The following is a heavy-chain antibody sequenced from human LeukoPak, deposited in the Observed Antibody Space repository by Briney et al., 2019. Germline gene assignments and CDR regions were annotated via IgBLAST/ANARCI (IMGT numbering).Heavy chain of an antibody. D-gene: IGHD5-24*01. Sequence: SEPLSLPCTLSGGSPTDYFWSWIPQPTGRGVEWSGRNYSSASTNYNASLKSRVTMSVDTSKNQFSLTLSSVTAADTAVYHCAREVSARDGSPGRPFDYWGQGTLVTVSS. CDR3: AREVSARDGSPGRPFDY. CDR2: NYSSAST. J-gene: IGHJ4*02. CDR1: GGSPTDYF. V-gene: IGHV4-4*07.